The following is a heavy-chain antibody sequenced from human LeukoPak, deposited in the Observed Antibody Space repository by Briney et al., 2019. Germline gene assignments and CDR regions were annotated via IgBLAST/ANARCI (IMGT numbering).Heavy chain of an antibody. V-gene: IGHV3-11*06. CDR1: GFTFSDYY. Sequence: GGSLRLSCAASGFTFSDYYMSWIRQAPGKGLEWVSYISSSSSYTNYADSVKGRFTISRDNAKNSLYLQMNSLRAGDTAVYYCARGRGDCSSTSCYVSVYFDYWGQGTLVTISS. D-gene: IGHD2-2*01. CDR2: ISSSSSYT. CDR3: ARGRGDCSSTSCYVSVYFDY. J-gene: IGHJ4*02.